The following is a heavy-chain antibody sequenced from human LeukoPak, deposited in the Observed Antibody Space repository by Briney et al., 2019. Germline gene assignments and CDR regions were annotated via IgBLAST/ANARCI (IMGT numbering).Heavy chain of an antibody. D-gene: IGHD3-3*01. CDR2: TYYRSKWYS. CDR3: ARGRQSAFDY. Sequence: SQTLSLTCVISGDSLSSDGVAWDWLRQSPSRGLEWLGRTYYRSKWYSDYVESVKSRISINADTSKNHFTLQLTSVTFDDTAVYYCARGRQSAFDYWGQGGLVIVTS. V-gene: IGHV6-1*01. J-gene: IGHJ4*02. CDR1: GDSLSSDGVA.